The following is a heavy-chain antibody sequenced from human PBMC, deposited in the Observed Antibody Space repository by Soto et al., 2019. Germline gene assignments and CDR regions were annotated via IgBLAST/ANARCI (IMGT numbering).Heavy chain of an antibody. CDR1: GGTFSSYA. CDR2: IIPIFGTA. D-gene: IGHD5-12*01. V-gene: IGHV1-69*01. J-gene: IGHJ6*02. CDR3: AISPGSGYSGYDTNYYYYYGMDV. Sequence: QVQLVQSGAEVKKPGSSVKVSCKASGGTFSSYAISWVRQAPGQGLEWMGGIIPIFGTANYAQKFQGRVTITADESTSTAYMELSSLSSEDTAVYYCAISPGSGYSGYDTNYYYYYGMDVWGQGTTVTVSS.